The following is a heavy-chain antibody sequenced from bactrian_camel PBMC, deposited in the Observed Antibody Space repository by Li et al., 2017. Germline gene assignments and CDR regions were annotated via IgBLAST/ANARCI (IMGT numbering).Heavy chain of an antibody. Sequence: HVQLVESGGGLVQPGGSLRLSCAASGFIFSSYYMSWVRQVPGKGLEWVSTIYNDGRNTYYTDSVKGRYTISRDNAKNSAFLQMDSLNSEDTALYYCAARIATRGTYEYKYWGRGTQVTVS. V-gene: IGHV3-2*01. CDR2: IYNDGRNT. CDR3: AARIATRGTYEYKY. J-gene: IGHJ4*01. D-gene: IGHD4*01. CDR1: GFIFSSYY.